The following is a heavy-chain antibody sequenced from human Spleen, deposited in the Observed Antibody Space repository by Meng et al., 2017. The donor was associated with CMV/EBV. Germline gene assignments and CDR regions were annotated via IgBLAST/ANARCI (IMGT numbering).Heavy chain of an antibody. CDR3: ARDPPKGYYDNMGDY. Sequence: SVKVSCKASGGTFSSYAISWVRQAPGQGLEWMGGIIPIFGTANYAQKFQGRVTITTDESTSTAYMELSSLRSEDTAVYYCARDPPKGYYDNMGDYWGQGTLVTVSS. V-gene: IGHV1-69*05. D-gene: IGHD3-22*01. J-gene: IGHJ4*02. CDR2: IIPIFGTA. CDR1: GGTFSSYA.